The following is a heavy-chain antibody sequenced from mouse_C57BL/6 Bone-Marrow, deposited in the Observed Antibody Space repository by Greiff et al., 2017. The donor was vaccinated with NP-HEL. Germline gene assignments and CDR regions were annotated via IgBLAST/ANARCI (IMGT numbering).Heavy chain of an antibody. Sequence: EVKLVESGGGLVQPKGSLKLSCAASGFSFNTYAMNWVRPAPGKGLEWVARIRSKSNNYATYYADSVKDRFTISRDDSESMLYLQMNNLKTEDTAMYYCVRLFLTNAMDYWGQGTSVTVSS. CDR1: GFSFNTYA. CDR2: IRSKSNNYAT. CDR3: VRLFLTNAMDY. J-gene: IGHJ4*01. V-gene: IGHV10-1*01. D-gene: IGHD1-3*01.